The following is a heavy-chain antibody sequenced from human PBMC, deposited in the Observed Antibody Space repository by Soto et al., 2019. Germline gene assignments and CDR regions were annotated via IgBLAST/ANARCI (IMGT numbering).Heavy chain of an antibody. D-gene: IGHD3-22*01. CDR2: IYHSGST. CDR1: GGSISSGGSS. V-gene: IGHV4-30-2*01. Sequence: QLQLQESGSGLVKPSQTLSLTCAVSGGSISSGGSSWTWIRQPPGKGLEWIGYIYHSGSTYYNPSLRTRVTISVDRSKNQFSLKLTSVTAADTAVYYCARGAVVNFDSWGQGTLVTVSS. CDR3: ARGAVVNFDS. J-gene: IGHJ4*02.